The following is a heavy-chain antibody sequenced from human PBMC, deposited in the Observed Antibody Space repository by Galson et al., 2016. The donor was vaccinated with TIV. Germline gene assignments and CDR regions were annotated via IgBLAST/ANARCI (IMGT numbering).Heavy chain of an antibody. CDR3: AREDGDYNWFDP. D-gene: IGHD4-17*01. Sequence: SGGSIRRGGYYWSWIRQHPGKGLEWIGYIYYSGSTYYNPSLKSLVTISVDTSKNQFSLKLNSVTAADTAMYYCAREDGDYNWFDPWGQGILVTVSS. V-gene: IGHV4-31*01. J-gene: IGHJ5*02. CDR1: GGSIRRGGYY. CDR2: IYYSGST.